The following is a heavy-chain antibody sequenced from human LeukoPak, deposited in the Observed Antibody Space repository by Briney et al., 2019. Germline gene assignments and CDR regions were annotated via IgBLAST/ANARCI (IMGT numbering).Heavy chain of an antibody. Sequence: GEFLRPSCAASGFTFSSYAMHWVRQAPGKGLEGVAVISYDGSNKYYADSVKGRFTISSDNSKNTLYLQMNSLRAEDTAVYYCARDRVTMIVPLIGADWFDPWGQGTLVPVSS. CDR1: GFTFSSYA. J-gene: IGHJ5*02. CDR2: ISYDGSNK. D-gene: IGHD3-22*01. V-gene: IGHV3-30*04. CDR3: ARDRVTMIVPLIGADWFDP.